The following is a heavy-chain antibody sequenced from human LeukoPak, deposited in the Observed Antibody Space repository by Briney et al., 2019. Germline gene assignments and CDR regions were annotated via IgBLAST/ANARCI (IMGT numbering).Heavy chain of an antibody. J-gene: IGHJ1*01. Sequence: PGRSLRLSCAASGFTFSSYSMNWVRPAPGKGLEWVSAISGSGGTTLYADSVKGRFTISRDNSKSTLYLQMNSLRAEDTAVYYCAKDQGMQLWLKYFQHWGQGTLVTVSS. D-gene: IGHD5-18*01. CDR3: AKDQGMQLWLKYFQH. CDR2: ISGSGGTT. V-gene: IGHV3-23*01. CDR1: GFTFSSYS.